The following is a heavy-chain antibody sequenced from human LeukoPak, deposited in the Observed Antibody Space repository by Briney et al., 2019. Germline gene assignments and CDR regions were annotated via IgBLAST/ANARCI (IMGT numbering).Heavy chain of an antibody. CDR1: GFTFSSYG. CDR3: ARDFIVATIGHFDY. V-gene: IGHV3-33*01. Sequence: GGSLRLSCAASGFTFSSYGMHWVRQAPGKGLEWVAVIWYDGSNKYYADSVKGRFTISRDNSKNTLHLQMNSLRAEDTAVYYCARDFIVATIGHFDYWGQGTLVTVSS. CDR2: IWYDGSNK. J-gene: IGHJ4*02. D-gene: IGHD5-12*01.